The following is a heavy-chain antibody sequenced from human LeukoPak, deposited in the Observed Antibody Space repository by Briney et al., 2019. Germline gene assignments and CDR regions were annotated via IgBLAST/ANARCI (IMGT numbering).Heavy chain of an antibody. CDR2: ISYSGST. CDR3: ARVPRGSIPARPYYFDY. V-gene: IGHV4-59*01. D-gene: IGHD6-6*01. CDR1: GGSIYSYY. Sequence: SETLSLTCTVSGGSIYSYYWSWIRQPPGKGLEWIGYISYSGSTNYNPSLKSRVTISIDTSKNQFSLKLSSVTAADTAVYYCARVPRGSIPARPYYFDYWGQGTLVTVSS. J-gene: IGHJ4*02.